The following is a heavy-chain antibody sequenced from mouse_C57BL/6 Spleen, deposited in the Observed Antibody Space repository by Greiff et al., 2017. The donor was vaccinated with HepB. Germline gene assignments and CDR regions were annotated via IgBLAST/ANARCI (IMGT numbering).Heavy chain of an antibody. D-gene: IGHD1-1*01. CDR3: AREIITTVVAPHYYAMDY. CDR2: IHPNSGST. CDR1: GYTFTSYW. Sequence: VQLQQSGAELVKPGASVKLSCKASGYTFTSYWMHWVKQRPGQGLEWIGMIHPNSGSTNYNEKFKSKATLTVDKSSSTAYMQLSSLTSEDSAVYYCAREIITTVVAPHYYAMDYWGQGTSVTVSS. J-gene: IGHJ4*01. V-gene: IGHV1-64*01.